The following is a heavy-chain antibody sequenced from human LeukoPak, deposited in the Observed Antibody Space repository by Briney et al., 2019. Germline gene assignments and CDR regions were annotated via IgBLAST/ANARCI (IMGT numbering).Heavy chain of an antibody. Sequence: GGSLILSCAASGFTFSSYAMSWVRPAPGKGLEWVSAISGSGGSTYYADSVKGRFTISRDNSKNTLYLQMNSLRAEDTAVYYCAKDLLYYDILTGYSPRDYWGQGTLVTVSS. J-gene: IGHJ4*02. CDR2: ISGSGGST. CDR3: AKDLLYYDILTGYSPRDY. V-gene: IGHV3-23*01. CDR1: GFTFSSYA. D-gene: IGHD3-9*01.